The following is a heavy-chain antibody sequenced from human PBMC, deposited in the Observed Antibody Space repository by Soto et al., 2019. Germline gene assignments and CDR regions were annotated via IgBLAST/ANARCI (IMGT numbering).Heavy chain of an antibody. CDR2: VSHVGRNT. V-gene: IGHV3-30*18. Sequence: GGSLRLSCAASGFTFSDYAMHWVRQAPGKGLEWVAVVSHVGRNTHYADSVKGRFTISRDSSKNTVSLEMTSLRAEDTAVYYCAKGGRQWLVTSDFNYWGQGALVTVS. D-gene: IGHD6-19*01. CDR1: GFTFSDYA. J-gene: IGHJ4*02. CDR3: AKGGRQWLVTSDFNY.